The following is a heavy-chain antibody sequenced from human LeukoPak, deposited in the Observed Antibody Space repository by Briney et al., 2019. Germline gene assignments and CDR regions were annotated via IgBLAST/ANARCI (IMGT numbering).Heavy chain of an antibody. CDR3: ARVGAKDLVPAANVDWFDA. Sequence: SVKVSDKPSVGTFSTYAIIRVRQAPGQGLEWMGRIIPILDITNYAQKFQGRVTITADKSTSTAYIELRSLRSEDTAVYYCARVGAKDLVPAANVDWFDAWGQVTLVTVSS. V-gene: IGHV1-69*04. D-gene: IGHD2-2*01. CDR2: IIPILDIT. J-gene: IGHJ5*02. CDR1: VGTFSTYA.